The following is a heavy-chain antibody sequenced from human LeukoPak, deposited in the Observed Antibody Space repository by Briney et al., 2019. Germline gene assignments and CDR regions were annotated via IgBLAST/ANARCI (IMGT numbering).Heavy chain of an antibody. D-gene: IGHD5-12*01. Sequence: GGSLRLSCAASGFTFSDYYMSWIRQAPGKGLEWVSYISSSGSTIYYADSVKGRFTISRDNAKNSLYLQMNSLRAEDTAVYYCARATRGREWLRVYYYYMDVWGKGTTVTVSS. CDR1: GFTFSDYY. CDR3: ARATRGREWLRVYYYYMDV. V-gene: IGHV3-11*04. CDR2: ISSSGSTI. J-gene: IGHJ6*03.